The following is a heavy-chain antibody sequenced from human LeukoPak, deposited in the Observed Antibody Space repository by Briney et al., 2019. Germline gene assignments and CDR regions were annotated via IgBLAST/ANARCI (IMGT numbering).Heavy chain of an antibody. CDR3: AKATLGGPYYYYGMDV. Sequence: GGSLRLSCAASGFTFSSYGMHWVRQAPGKGLEWVAVISYDGSNKYYADSVKGRFTTSRDNSKNTLYLQMNSLRAEDTAVYYCAKATLGGPYYYYGMDVWGQGTTVTVSS. CDR2: ISYDGSNK. D-gene: IGHD4-23*01. V-gene: IGHV3-30*18. J-gene: IGHJ6*02. CDR1: GFTFSSYG.